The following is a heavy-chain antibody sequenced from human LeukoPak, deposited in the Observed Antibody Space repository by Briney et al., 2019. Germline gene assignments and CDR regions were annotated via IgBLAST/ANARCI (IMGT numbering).Heavy chain of an antibody. V-gene: IGHV3-21*01. J-gene: IGHJ4*02. CDR3: ARGPVLRYFDWLNYFDY. D-gene: IGHD3-9*01. Sequence: PGGSLRLSCAASGFTFSSYSMNWVRQAPGKGLEWVSSISSSSSYIYYADSVKGRFTISRDNAKNSLYLQMNSLRAEDTAVYYCARGPVLRYFDWLNYFDYWGQGTLVTVSS. CDR1: GFTFSSYS. CDR2: ISSSSSYI.